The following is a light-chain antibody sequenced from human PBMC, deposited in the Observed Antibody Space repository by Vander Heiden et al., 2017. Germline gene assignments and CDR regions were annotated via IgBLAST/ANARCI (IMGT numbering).Light chain of an antibody. CDR2: GAS. V-gene: IGKV3-15*01. CDR1: QSVTSSY. Sequence: EIVMTQSPATLSVSPGERATLSCRASQSVTSSYLAWYQQKPGQAPRLLIYGASTRATGIPARFSGSGSGTEFTLTISSLQSEDFAVYYCQQYINWPTFGGGTKVDIK. CDR3: QQYINWPT. J-gene: IGKJ4*01.